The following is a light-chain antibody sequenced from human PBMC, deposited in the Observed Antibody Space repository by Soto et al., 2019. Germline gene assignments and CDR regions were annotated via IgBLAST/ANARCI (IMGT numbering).Light chain of an antibody. CDR3: QSYDSSLSGVV. CDR2: GNS. Sequence: QSVLTQPPSVSGAPGQRVTISCTGSSSNIGAGYDVHWYQQLPGTAPKLLIYGNSNRPSGFHDRFSGSKSGTSASLAITGLQAEDEADYYCQSYDSSLSGVVFGGGTKLTVL. J-gene: IGLJ2*01. CDR1: SSNIGAGYD. V-gene: IGLV1-40*01.